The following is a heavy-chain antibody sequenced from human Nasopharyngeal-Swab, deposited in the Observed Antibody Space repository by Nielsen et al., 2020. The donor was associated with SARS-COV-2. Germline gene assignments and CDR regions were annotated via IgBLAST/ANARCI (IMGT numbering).Heavy chain of an antibody. CDR1: GCSISTYY. CDR2: IHSSGTT. Sequence: SETLSLTCTVSGCSISTYYWSWIRQPPGKGLEWIGYIHSSGTTNYNPSLKSRVTISVDTSKNQFSLKLSSVTAADTAVYYCARDHSYYDSNGYYFDYWGLGTLVTVSS. V-gene: IGHV4-59*01. CDR3: ARDHSYYDSNGYYFDY. D-gene: IGHD3-22*01. J-gene: IGHJ4*02.